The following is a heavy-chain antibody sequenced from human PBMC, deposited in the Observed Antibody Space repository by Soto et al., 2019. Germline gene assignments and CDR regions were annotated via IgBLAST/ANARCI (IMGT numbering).Heavy chain of an antibody. D-gene: IGHD3-10*02. J-gene: IGHJ3*01. CDR1: NSSLGAFH. CDR2: LIHGGST. V-gene: IGHV4-34*02. Sequence: QVHLEQWGAGLLKPSGTLSLTCAIYNSSLGAFHWTWIRQPPGKGLEWIGELIHGGSTNYNPSLKSRVTLPLDTSRSQFSLRLMSVTAADSAVYYCARSPLSYDYVRQTWREVGDSFDVWGRGTSVTVSS. CDR3: ARSPLSYDYVRQTWREVGDSFDV.